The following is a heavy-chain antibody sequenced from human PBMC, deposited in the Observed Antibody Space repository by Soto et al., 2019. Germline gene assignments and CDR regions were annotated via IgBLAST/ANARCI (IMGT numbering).Heavy chain of an antibody. CDR2: INHSGST. CDR3: ARGESYDSSGYYYSYIRGGAFDI. CDR1: GGSFSGYY. Sequence: SETLSLTCAVYGGSFSGYYWSWIRQPPGKGLEWIGEINHSGSTNYNPSLKSRVTISVDTSKNQFSLKLSSVTAADTAVYYCARGESYDSSGYYYSYIRGGAFDIWGQGTMVTVSS. V-gene: IGHV4-34*01. D-gene: IGHD3-22*01. J-gene: IGHJ3*02.